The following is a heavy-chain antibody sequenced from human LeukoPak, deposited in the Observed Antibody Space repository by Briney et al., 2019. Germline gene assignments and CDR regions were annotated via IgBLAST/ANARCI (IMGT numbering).Heavy chain of an antibody. D-gene: IGHD2-2*02. J-gene: IGHJ4*02. CDR1: GFTFSNAW. CDR3: TTEGGWCSSTSCYTGDY. V-gene: IGHV3-15*01. Sequence: GGSLRLSCAASGFTFSNAWMSWVRQAPGKGLEWVGRIKSKTDGRTTDYAAPVKGRFTISRDDSKNTLYLQMNSLKTENTAVYYCTTEGGWCSSTSCYTGDYWGQGTLVTVSS. CDR2: IKSKTDGRTT.